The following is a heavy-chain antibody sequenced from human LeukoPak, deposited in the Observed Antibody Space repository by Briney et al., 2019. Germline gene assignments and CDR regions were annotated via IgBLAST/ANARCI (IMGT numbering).Heavy chain of an antibody. V-gene: IGHV6-1*01. D-gene: IGHD6-13*01. CDR2: AYFRSRWYT. CDR3: ARGAAAGSPFDF. Sequence: SQTLSLTCVISGDSLSDNRAAWNWVRQSPSRGLEWLGRAYFRSRWYTDYAVSLVSRITINPDTSKNQFSLHLKFVTPEDTAVYFCARGAAAGSPFDFWGQGSLVTVSS. J-gene: IGHJ4*02. CDR1: GDSLSDNRAA.